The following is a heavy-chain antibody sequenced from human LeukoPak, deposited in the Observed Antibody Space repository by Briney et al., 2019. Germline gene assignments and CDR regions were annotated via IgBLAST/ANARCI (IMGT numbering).Heavy chain of an antibody. D-gene: IGHD6-19*01. CDR3: ARSRSSGWLYFLDH. CDR2: IYYSGST. V-gene: IGHV4-39*01. CDR1: GFTFSSYE. Sequence: GSLRLSCAASGFTFSSYEMNWIRQPPGKGLEWIGSIYYSGSTYYNPSLKSRVTISVDTSKNQFSLKLSSVTAADTAVYYCARSRSSGWLYFLDHWGQGNLVTVSS. J-gene: IGHJ4*01.